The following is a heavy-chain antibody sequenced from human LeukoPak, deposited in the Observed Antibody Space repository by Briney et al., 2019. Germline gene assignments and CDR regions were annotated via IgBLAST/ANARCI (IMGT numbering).Heavy chain of an antibody. CDR1: GFTFSTYW. J-gene: IGHJ5*02. D-gene: IGHD5-12*01. Sequence: PGGSLRLSCAASGFTFSTYWMGWVRQPPGKGLQWVANIKDDGTEKYYVDSVRGRFTISRDNAKNSLYLQMNSLRAEDTALYHCARGYSGYDYVDWFDPWGQGTLVTVSS. V-gene: IGHV3-7*03. CDR3: ARGYSGYDYVDWFDP. CDR2: IKDDGTEK.